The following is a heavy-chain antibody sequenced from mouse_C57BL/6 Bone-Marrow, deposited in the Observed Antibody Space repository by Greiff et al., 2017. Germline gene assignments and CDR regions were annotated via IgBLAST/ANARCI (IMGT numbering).Heavy chain of an antibody. J-gene: IGHJ2*01. D-gene: IGHD1-2*01. CDR3: ARSGYYGPGYYFDY. V-gene: IGHV1-64*01. CDR2: IHPNSGST. Sequence: QVQLQQPGAELVKPGASVKLSCKASGYTFTSYWMHWVKQRPGQGLEWIGMIHPNSGSTNYNEKFKSKATLTVDKSSSTAYMQLSSLTSEASAVYYCARSGYYGPGYYFDYWGQGTTLTVSS. CDR1: GYTFTSYW.